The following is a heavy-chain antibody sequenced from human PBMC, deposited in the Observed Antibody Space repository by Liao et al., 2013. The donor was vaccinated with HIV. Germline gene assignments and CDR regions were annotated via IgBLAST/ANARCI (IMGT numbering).Heavy chain of an antibody. D-gene: IGHD1-26*01. CDR2: INHSGST. J-gene: IGHJ4*02. CDR3: ARGPYSGSFHRVFDS. CDR1: GGSFSGYY. V-gene: IGHV4-34*01. Sequence: QVQLHQWGAGLLTPSETLSLTCAVYGGSFSGYYWSWIRQPPGKGLEWIGEINHSGSTNYNPSLKSRVTISVDTSRKQFSLKLSSVTAADAAIYYCARGPYSGSFHRVFDSWGQGTLVTVSS.